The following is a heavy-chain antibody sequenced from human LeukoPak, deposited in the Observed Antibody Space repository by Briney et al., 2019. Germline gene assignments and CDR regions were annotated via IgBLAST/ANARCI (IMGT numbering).Heavy chain of an antibody. D-gene: IGHD1-7*01. CDR1: GVSISSYY. V-gene: IGHV4-59*01. J-gene: IGHJ6*03. Sequence: SETLSLTCTVSGVSISSYYWSWIRQPPGKGLEWIAYIYYSGSNNYNPSLKSRLTISVKTSKNQFSLKLRSVTAADTAVYYCARVGGTTIQYYYYYYMDVWGKGTTVTVSS. CDR3: ARVGGTTIQYYYYYYMDV. CDR2: IYYSGSN.